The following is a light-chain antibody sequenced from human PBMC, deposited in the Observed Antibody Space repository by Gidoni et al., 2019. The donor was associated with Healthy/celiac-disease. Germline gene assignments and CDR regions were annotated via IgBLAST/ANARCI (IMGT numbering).Light chain of an antibody. CDR3: GTWDGSLSGWV. CDR2: DNN. CDR1: SSNMRKNS. J-gene: IGLJ3*02. Sequence: QSVLTQPPSVSAAPEQKVTISCSGSSSNMRKNSVSCYQLLPGTAPKVVIYDNNKRPAGIPDRFSGSKSGTSAILDITGLQTGDEASYYCGTWDGSLSGWVFGGGTKLTVL. V-gene: IGLV1-51*01.